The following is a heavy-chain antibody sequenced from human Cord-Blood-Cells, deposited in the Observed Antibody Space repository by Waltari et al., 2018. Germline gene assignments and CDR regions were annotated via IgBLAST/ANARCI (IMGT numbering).Heavy chain of an antibody. D-gene: IGHD3-10*01. CDR3: ARVAVMTMGSFDY. CDR2: SYSACIT. CDR1: GFSVSSNY. V-gene: IGHV3-53*01. Sequence: EVQLVESGGGLLQPGGSLRLFCAASGFSVSSNYMSWVRKAPGKGLGWDSVSYSACITCNADSAKGRFTISRDNSKNTLYLQMNSLRAEDTAVYYCARVAVMTMGSFDYWGQGTLVTVSS. J-gene: IGHJ4*02.